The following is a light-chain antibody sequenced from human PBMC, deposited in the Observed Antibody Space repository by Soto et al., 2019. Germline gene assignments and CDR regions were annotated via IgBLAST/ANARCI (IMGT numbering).Light chain of an antibody. J-gene: IGKJ3*01. CDR3: QQRSNWAT. V-gene: IGKV3-11*01. Sequence: IVLTQSTATLCLSPGERATLSCRASQSVSRNLAWYQQKPGQAPRLLIYDASNRATGIPARFSGSGSVTDFTLTISSLEPEDFAVYYCQQRSNWATFGPGTKVDIK. CDR2: DAS. CDR1: QSVSRN.